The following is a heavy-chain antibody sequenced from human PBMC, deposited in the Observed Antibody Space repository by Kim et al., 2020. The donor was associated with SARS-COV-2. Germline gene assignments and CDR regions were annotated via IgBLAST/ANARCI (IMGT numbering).Heavy chain of an antibody. CDR2: ISYDGSTK. V-gene: IGHV3-30-3*01. J-gene: IGHJ3*01. Sequence: GGSLRLSCAASGFTFSSYSMHWVRQAPGKGLDWVAFISYDGSTKYYADSVKGRFTISRDNSKNTLFLQMNSLRTEDTAVYYCATEIAVFDFWGQGTMVTVSS. CDR1: GFTFSSYS. CDR3: ATEIAVFDF.